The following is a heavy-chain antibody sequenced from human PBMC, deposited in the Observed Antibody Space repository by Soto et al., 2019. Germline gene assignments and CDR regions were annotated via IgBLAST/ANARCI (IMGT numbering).Heavy chain of an antibody. D-gene: IGHD6-13*01. J-gene: IGHJ4*02. Sequence: EVQLLESGGGLVQPGGSLRLSCAASGFTFSSYAMSWVRQAPGKGLDWVSAISGSGGSTYYADSVTGRFTISRDNSKNTLYLQMNSKRPEYTAVYYCAKEWSRSWLFDYWGQGTLVTVSA. CDR1: GFTFSSYA. CDR2: ISGSGGST. V-gene: IGHV3-23*01. CDR3: AKEWSRSWLFDY.